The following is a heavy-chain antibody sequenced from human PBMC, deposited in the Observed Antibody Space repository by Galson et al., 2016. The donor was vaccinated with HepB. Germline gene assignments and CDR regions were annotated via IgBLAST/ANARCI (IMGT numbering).Heavy chain of an antibody. V-gene: IGHV3-15*01. CDR2: ITSKTKSGSK. J-gene: IGHJ4*02. CDR3: SAEWAYYDCRSYSFDY. Sequence: SLRLSCASSEFTFSSDWMSWVRQTPGKGLEWVGRITSKTKSGSKDYSAPGKGRFTISRDDSKNTLYLQMNSLKIEDTAVYYCSAEWAYYDCRSYSFDYWGLGTLVSVSS. CDR1: EFTFSSDW. D-gene: IGHD3-22*01.